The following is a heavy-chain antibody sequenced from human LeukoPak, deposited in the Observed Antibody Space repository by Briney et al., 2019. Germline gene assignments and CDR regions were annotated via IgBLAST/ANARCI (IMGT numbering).Heavy chain of an antibody. CDR2: IYATGST. CDR3: ARTGSGWDTAPRFDY. D-gene: IGHD6-19*01. CDR1: GGSISGYY. V-gene: IGHV4-4*07. J-gene: IGHJ4*02. Sequence: PSETLSLTCTVSGGSISGYYWSWLRQPAGKGLKWIGRIYATGSTDYNPSLKSRVTMSVDGSKNQVSLRLNSVTAADTAVYYCARTGSGWDTAPRFDYWGQGTLVTVSS.